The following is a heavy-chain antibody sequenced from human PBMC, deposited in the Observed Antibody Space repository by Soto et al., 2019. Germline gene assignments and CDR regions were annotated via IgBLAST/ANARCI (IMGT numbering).Heavy chain of an antibody. J-gene: IGHJ4*02. V-gene: IGHV3-23*01. CDR2: ISGSGGSP. CDR1: GFTFSSYA. D-gene: IGHD2-8*01. Sequence: GGSLRLSCAASGFTFSSYAMSWVRQAPGKGLEWVSAISGSGGSPYYADSVKGRFTISRDNPKKTLYLQMNSLRAEDTAVYYCAKARCTTSNCYVPDYWGQGTLVTVSS. CDR3: AKARCTTSNCYVPDY.